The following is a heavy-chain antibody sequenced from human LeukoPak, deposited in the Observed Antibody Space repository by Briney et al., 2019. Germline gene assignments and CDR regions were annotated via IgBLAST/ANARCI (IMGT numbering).Heavy chain of an antibody. CDR1: GFTFSSYA. D-gene: IGHD1-26*01. CDR2: ISGSGGST. CDR3: AKSFRGSSGAIDY. V-gene: IGHV3-23*01. Sequence: GGSLRLSCAASGFTFSSYAMSWVRQAPGKGLEWVSAISGSGGSTYYADSVKGRFTISRDNSKNTLYLQMNSMRAEDTAVYYCAKSFRGSSGAIDYWGQGTLVTVSS. J-gene: IGHJ4*02.